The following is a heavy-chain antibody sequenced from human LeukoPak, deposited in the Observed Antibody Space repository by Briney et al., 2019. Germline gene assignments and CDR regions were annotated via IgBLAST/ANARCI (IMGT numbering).Heavy chain of an antibody. CDR3: AKQIFGVVIGPAFDY. J-gene: IGHJ4*02. V-gene: IGHV3-23*01. D-gene: IGHD3-3*01. CDR1: GFTLSSYA. CDR2: ISGSNTRT. Sequence: PGGSLRLSCAASGFTLSSYAMRCVRQAPGKGREWVSAISGSNTRTYYADSVKGRFTIYRDNSKNILYLQMNSLRAEDTAVYYCAKQIFGVVIGPAFDYWGQGILVTVSS.